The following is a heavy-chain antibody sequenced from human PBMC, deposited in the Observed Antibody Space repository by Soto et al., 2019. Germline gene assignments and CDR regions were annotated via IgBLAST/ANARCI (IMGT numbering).Heavy chain of an antibody. V-gene: IGHV4-30-2*01. J-gene: IGHJ5*02. CDR1: GGSISSGGYS. D-gene: IGHD6-13*01. CDR3: ARVIAASDTISVWFDP. Sequence: SETLSLTCAVSGGSISSGGYSWSWIRQPPGKGLEWIGYIYHSGSTYYNPSLKSRVTISVDRSKNQFSLKLNSVTAADTAVYYCARVIAASDTISVWFDPWGQGTLVTVSS. CDR2: IYHSGST.